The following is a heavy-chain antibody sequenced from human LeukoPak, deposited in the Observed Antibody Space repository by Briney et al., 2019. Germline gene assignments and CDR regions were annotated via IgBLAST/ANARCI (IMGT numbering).Heavy chain of an antibody. J-gene: IGHJ4*02. V-gene: IGHV3-30*04. CDR2: ISCDGYNE. Sequence: PGGSLRLSCAGSGFTFSTYAIHWVRQPPGKGLEWVAVISCDGYNEYYGASVKGRFSTSRDNSKKTVYLQMNSLRPEDTAVYYCAKASINYGSGSYYKGDLDYWGQGTLVSVCS. CDR3: AKASINYGSGSYYKGDLDY. D-gene: IGHD3-10*01. CDR1: GFTFSTYA.